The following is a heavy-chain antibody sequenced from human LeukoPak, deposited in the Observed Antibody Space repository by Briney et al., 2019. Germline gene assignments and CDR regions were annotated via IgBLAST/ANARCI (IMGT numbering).Heavy chain of an antibody. V-gene: IGHV3-7*01. D-gene: IGHD1-7*01. J-gene: IGHJ4*02. CDR1: GFTFISYW. CDR3: AREITGTPFDY. CDR2: IKQDGSEK. Sequence: TGGSLRLSCAASGFTFISYWMSWVRQAPGKGLEWVANIKQDGSEKYYVDSVKGRFTISRDNAKNSLYLQMNSMRAEDTAVYYCAREITGTPFDYWGQGTLVTVSS.